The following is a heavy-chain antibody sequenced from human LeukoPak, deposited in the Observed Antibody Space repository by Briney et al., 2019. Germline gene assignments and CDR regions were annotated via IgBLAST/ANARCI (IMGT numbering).Heavy chain of an antibody. J-gene: IGHJ4*02. D-gene: IGHD5-24*01. V-gene: IGHV3-9*01. CDR3: AKDGRWLQLEYYFDY. CDR2: IGWNSGSI. Sequence: GRSLRLSCAASGFTFDVYAMHWVRQAPGKGLEWVSTIGWNSGSIGYADSVKGRFTISRDNAKNSLYLQMNSLRAEDTAFYYCAKDGRWLQLEYYFDYWGQGTLVTVSS. CDR1: GFTFDVYA.